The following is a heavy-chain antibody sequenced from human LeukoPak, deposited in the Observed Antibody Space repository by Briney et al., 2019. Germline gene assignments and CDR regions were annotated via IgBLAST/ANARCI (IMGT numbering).Heavy chain of an antibody. J-gene: IGHJ4*02. Sequence: GGSLRLSCAASGFTFTDYYMSWIRQAPGKGLEWVSYISSSGSTIYYADSVKGRFTISRDNAKNSLYLQMNSLRAEDTAVYYCARVSGSSLTHYFDHWGQGTLVTVSS. CDR2: ISSSGSTI. V-gene: IGHV3-11*04. CDR3: ARVSGSSLTHYFDH. CDR1: GFTFTDYY. D-gene: IGHD1-26*01.